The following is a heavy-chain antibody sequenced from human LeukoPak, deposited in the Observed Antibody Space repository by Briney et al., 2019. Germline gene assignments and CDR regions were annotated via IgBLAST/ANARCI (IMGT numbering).Heavy chain of an antibody. V-gene: IGHV1-46*01. CDR2: INPSGGST. CDR3: ARVPGVGYCSSTSCYSSGMDV. J-gene: IGHJ6*02. Sequence: GASVKVSCKASGYTFTSYYMHWVRQAPGQGLEWMGIINPSGGSTSCAQKFQGRVTMTRDTSTSTVYMELSSLRSEDTAVYYCARVPGVGYCSSTSCYSSGMDVWGQGTTVTVSS. CDR1: GYTFTSYY. D-gene: IGHD2-2*01.